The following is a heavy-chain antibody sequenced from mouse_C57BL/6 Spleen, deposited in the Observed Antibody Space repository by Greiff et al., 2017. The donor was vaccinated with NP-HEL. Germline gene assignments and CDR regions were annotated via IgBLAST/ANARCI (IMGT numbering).Heavy chain of an antibody. CDR2: INPNNGGT. D-gene: IGHD1-1*01. Sequence: EVQLQQSGPELVKPGASVKISCKASGYTFTDYYMNWVKQSHGKSLEWIGDINPNNGGTSYNQKFKGKATLTVDKSSSTAYMELRSLTSEDSAVYYCARRDYYNGSHYWGQGTTLTVSS. V-gene: IGHV1-26*01. J-gene: IGHJ2*01. CDR3: ARRDYYNGSHY. CDR1: GYTFTDYY.